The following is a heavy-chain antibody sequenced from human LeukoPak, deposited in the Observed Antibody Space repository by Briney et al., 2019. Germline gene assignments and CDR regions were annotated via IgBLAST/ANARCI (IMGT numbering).Heavy chain of an antibody. D-gene: IGHD3-10*01. CDR1: GGPFGVYY. CDR3: AGPGAGDLDY. CDR2: INHSGST. V-gene: IGHV4-34*01. J-gene: IGHJ4*02. Sequence: SETLSLTCAVYGGPFGVYYWSWVRQPPGKGLEWIGDINHSGSTNYSPSLKSRVTISVDTSKNHFSLKLSSVTAADTAVYYCAGPGAGDLDYWGQGTLVTVSS.